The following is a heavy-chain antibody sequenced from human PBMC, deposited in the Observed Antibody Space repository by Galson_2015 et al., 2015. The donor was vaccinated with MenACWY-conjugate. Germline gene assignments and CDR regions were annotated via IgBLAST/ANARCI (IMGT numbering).Heavy chain of an antibody. D-gene: IGHD2-2*01. CDR2: IDPKSGGA. V-gene: IGHV1-2*02. Sequence: SVKVSCKASGYPFTAYFIHWVRQAPGQGLQWMGWIDPKSGGANYAQNFQVRVTMTRDTSIGTAYMDMSSLRSDDTAVYYCTRDSHPPSAPFDYWGQGTLVTVSS. CDR3: TRDSHPPSAPFDY. J-gene: IGHJ4*02. CDR1: GYPFTAYF.